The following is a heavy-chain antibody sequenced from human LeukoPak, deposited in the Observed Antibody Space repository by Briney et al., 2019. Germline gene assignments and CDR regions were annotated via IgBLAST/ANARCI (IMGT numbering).Heavy chain of an antibody. CDR2: IWYDGSNK. J-gene: IGHJ4*02. CDR3: ARDFWLLGPYFDY. V-gene: IGHV3-33*01. Sequence: GGSLRLSCAASGFTFSSYGMRWVRQAPGKGLEWVAVIWYDGSNKYYADSVKGRFTISRDNSKNTLYLQMNSLRAEDTAVYYCARDFWLLGPYFDYWGQGTLVTVSS. CDR1: GFTFSSYG. D-gene: IGHD3-3*01.